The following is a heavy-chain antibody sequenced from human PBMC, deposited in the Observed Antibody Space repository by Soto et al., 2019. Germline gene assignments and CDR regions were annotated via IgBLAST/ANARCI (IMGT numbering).Heavy chain of an antibody. CDR3: ASSFTVPAAIGY. V-gene: IGHV3-66*01. J-gene: IGHJ4*02. Sequence: GGSLRLSCAASGFTVSSNYMSWVRQAPGKGLEWVSVIYSGGSTYYADSLKGRFTISRDNSKNTLYIQMNSLRSEVTAVYYCASSFTVPAAIGYWGQGTLVTVSS. CDR2: IYSGGST. D-gene: IGHD2-2*02. CDR1: GFTVSSNY.